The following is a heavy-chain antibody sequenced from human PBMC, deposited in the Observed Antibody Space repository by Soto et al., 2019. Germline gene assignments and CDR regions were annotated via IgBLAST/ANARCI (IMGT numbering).Heavy chain of an antibody. Sequence: LTCAVYGGSFSGYYWSWIRQPPGKGLEWIGEINHSGSTNYNPSLKSRVTISVDTSKNQFSLKLSSVTAADTAVYYCARGGYSYGLRYYYYGMDVWGQGTTVTVSS. CDR3: ARGGYSYGLRYYYYGMDV. D-gene: IGHD5-18*01. CDR2: INHSGST. CDR1: GGSFSGYY. J-gene: IGHJ6*02. V-gene: IGHV4-34*01.